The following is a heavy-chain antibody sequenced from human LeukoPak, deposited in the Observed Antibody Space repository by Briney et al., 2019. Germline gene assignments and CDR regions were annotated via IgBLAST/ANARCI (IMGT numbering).Heavy chain of an antibody. CDR2: ISSVSNSI. V-gene: IGHV3-11*01. J-gene: IGHJ5*02. CDR1: GFTFSDFY. D-gene: IGHD5-12*01. Sequence: GGSLRLSCAASGFTFSDFYMSWIRQAPGKGLEWVSYISSVSNSISYAESVKGRFTVSRDNAKNSMLLQMNNLRAEDTAVYYCARDIRWRGGYDHWGQGTLVTVSS. CDR3: ARDIRWRGGYDH.